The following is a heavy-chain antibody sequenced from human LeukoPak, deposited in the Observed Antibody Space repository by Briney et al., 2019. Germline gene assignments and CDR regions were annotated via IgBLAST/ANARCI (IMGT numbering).Heavy chain of an antibody. CDR1: GFSLSTGGVG. J-gene: IGHJ4*02. CDR3: AHSPIWGSFVYFDS. D-gene: IGHD3-16*01. V-gene: IGHV2-5*02. Sequence: SGPTLVKPTQTLTLTCTFSGFSLSTGGVGVGWIRQPPGKALEWLAVIYWDDDKRYSPSLKSRLTITKDTSKNQVVLTMTNMDPVDTATYYCAHSPIWGSFVYFDSWGQGTLVTVSS. CDR2: IYWDDDK.